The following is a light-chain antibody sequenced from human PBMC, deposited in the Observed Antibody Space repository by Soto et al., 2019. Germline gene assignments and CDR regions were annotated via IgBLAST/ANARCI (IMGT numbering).Light chain of an antibody. CDR2: DAS. Sequence: EIVLTQAPATLSLSPGERATLSCRASQSVGSFLAWYRQTPGQAPRLLIYDASNRASGIPARFSGSGSGTDFTLTISSLEPEDFAVYYCQQRSNWPLLTFGGGTKVDIK. CDR3: QQRSNWPLLT. J-gene: IGKJ4*01. CDR1: QSVGSF. V-gene: IGKV3-11*01.